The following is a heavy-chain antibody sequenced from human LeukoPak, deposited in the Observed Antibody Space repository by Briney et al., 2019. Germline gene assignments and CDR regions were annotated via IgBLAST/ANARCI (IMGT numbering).Heavy chain of an antibody. CDR1: AFTFSSYG. CDR2: ISYDGSDK. Sequence: GGSLRLSCAASAFTFSSYGMHWVRQAPGKGLEWVALISYDGSDKDYAKSVKGRFTISRDNSKNTLYLQMNSLRAEDTAVYYCAEGTAGWGQGTLVSVSS. CDR3: AEGTAG. V-gene: IGHV3-30*18. J-gene: IGHJ4*02. D-gene: IGHD4-17*01.